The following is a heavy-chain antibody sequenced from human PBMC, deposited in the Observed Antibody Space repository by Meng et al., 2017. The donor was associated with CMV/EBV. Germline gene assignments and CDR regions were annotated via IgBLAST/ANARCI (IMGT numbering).Heavy chain of an antibody. CDR3: ARHGMWLIRNAY. Sequence: LHLLGPGMGNPSAPLPLTCSVFGYPLNMSNNIWGWIRQPPGKGLEWIASIYYSKSPYYNPSLQSRVTIAVDTSKNQFSLRLSSVTAADTAVYYCARHGMWLIRNAYWGQGTLVTVSS. CDR2: IYYSKSP. D-gene: IGHD2-21*01. CDR1: GYPLNMSNNI. J-gene: IGHJ4*02. V-gene: IGHV4-39*07.